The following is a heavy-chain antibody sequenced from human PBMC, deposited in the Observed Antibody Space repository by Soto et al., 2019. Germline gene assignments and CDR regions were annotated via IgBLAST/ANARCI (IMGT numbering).Heavy chain of an antibody. J-gene: IGHJ4*02. V-gene: IGHV3-7*01. CDR1: GFTFSSYW. CDR3: ARGRHVFDY. Sequence: EEQLVESGGGLVQPGGYLRLSCAASGFTFSSYWMSWVRQAPGKGPEWVANIKQDGSEKTYVDSVKGRFTISRDNAKNSLYLQMNSLRAEDTAVYYCARGRHVFDYWGQGTLVNVSS. CDR2: IKQDGSEK.